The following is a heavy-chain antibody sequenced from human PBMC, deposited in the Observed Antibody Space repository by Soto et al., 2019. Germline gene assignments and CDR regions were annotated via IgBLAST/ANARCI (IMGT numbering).Heavy chain of an antibody. CDR1: GYRVTNYW. V-gene: IGHV5-51*01. D-gene: IGHD6-6*01. Sequence: PGESLKSSCKGSGYRVTNYWIGWVRQMPGKGLEWMGIIYPGDSDTRYSPSFQGQVTISADKSISTAYLQWSSLKASDTAMYYCASSIAALGDAFDIWGQGTMVTVSS. J-gene: IGHJ3*02. CDR2: IYPGDSDT. CDR3: ASSIAALGDAFDI.